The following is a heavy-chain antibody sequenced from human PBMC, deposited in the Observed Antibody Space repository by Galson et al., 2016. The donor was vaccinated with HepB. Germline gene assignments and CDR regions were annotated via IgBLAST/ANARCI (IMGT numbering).Heavy chain of an antibody. D-gene: IGHD3-10*01. CDR1: GGSIHNNY. Sequence: SETLSLTCSVSGGSIHNNYWSWIRQTPGKGLEWIGYIYYDGSTNYNPSLKSRLTLSLDMSKSQISLTLRSVTAADTAVYYCARNRRAHRDWGQGTLVTVSS. V-gene: IGHV4-59*01. J-gene: IGHJ4*02. CDR2: IYYDGST. CDR3: ARNRRAHRD.